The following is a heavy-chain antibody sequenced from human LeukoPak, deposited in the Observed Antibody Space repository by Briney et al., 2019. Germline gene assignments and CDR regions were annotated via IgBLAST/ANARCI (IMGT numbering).Heavy chain of an antibody. Sequence: AGGSLRLSCAASGFTFSSYAMSWVRQAPGKGLEWVSAISGSGGSTYYADSVKGRFTISRDNSKNTLYLQMNSLRAEDTAVYYCARDLDGSGGSRGQGTLVTVSS. J-gene: IGHJ4*02. V-gene: IGHV3-23*01. CDR3: ARDLDGSGGS. CDR1: GFTFSSYA. CDR2: ISGSGGST. D-gene: IGHD2-15*01.